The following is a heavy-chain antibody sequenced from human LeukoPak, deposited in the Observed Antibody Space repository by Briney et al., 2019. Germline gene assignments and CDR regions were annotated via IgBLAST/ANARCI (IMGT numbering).Heavy chain of an antibody. D-gene: IGHD7-27*01. CDR1: GYTFTSYD. Sequence: ASVKVSCKASGYTFTSYDINWVRQATGQGLEWMGWMNPNSGNTGYAQKFQGRVTITRNTSISTAYMELSSLRSEDTAVYYCARGISGDTFLYNWFDPWGQGTLVTVSS. CDR2: MNPNSGNT. V-gene: IGHV1-8*03. J-gene: IGHJ5*02. CDR3: ARGISGDTFLYNWFDP.